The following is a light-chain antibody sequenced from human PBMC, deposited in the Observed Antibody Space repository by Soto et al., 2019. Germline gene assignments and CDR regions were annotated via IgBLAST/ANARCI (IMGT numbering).Light chain of an antibody. CDR1: QSVSSN. CDR3: QQYNNWPWT. J-gene: IGKJ1*01. Sequence: EIVMAQSPATLSGSAGERSTLSCMASQSVSSNLAWYQQKPGQAPRLLIYGASTRATGIPARFSGSGSGTEFTLTISSLQSEDFAVYYCQQYNNWPWTFGQGTKVDIK. V-gene: IGKV3-15*01. CDR2: GAS.